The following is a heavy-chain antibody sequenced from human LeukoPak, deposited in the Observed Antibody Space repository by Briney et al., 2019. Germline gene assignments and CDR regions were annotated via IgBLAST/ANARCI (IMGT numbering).Heavy chain of an antibody. J-gene: IGHJ6*03. CDR3: AREGRPYYSMDV. CDR1: GFTFSSYS. Sequence: GGSLRLSCAASGFTFSSYSMNWVRQAPGKGLEWVSSISSSSTYIHYADSVKGRFTISRDNAKSSLYLQMNSLRAEDTAVYYCAREGRPYYSMDVWGKGTTVTISS. CDR2: ISSSSTYI. V-gene: IGHV3-21*01.